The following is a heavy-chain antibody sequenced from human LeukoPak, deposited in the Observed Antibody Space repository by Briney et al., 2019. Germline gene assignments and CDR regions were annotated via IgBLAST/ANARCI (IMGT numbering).Heavy chain of an antibody. CDR3: ARLCSGDSCSSYFDY. CDR2: IYHSGDV. D-gene: IGHD2-15*01. J-gene: IGHJ4*02. V-gene: IGHV4/OR15-8*01. Sequence: SETLPLTCVVSGDSISSGNWWSWVRQPPGKGLEWIGEIYHSGDVNYNPSLKSRVTISADKSKNQFSLKLGSVTAADTAVYYCARLCSGDSCSSYFDYWGQGTLVTVSS. CDR1: GDSISSGNW.